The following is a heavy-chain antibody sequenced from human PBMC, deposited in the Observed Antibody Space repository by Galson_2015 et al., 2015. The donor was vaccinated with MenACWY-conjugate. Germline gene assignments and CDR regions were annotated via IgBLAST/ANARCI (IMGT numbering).Heavy chain of an antibody. V-gene: IGHV5-10-1*01. D-gene: IGHD6-19*01. Sequence: QSGAEVKKPGGSLRISCEVSGYRFASYWIDWVRQKPDKGLEWMGRIDPSDSQTSYNPSFEGHVTLSADRSINTAFLQWNTLRASDTATYYCARETGTGWTNFDFWGQGTLVTVSS. J-gene: IGHJ4*02. CDR1: GYRFASYW. CDR3: ARETGTGWTNFDF. CDR2: IDPSDSQT.